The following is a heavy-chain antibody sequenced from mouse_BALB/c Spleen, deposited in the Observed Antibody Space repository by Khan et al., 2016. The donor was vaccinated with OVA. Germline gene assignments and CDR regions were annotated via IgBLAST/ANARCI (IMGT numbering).Heavy chain of an antibody. CDR3: VRGLFDV. CDR2: INPDNGDT. V-gene: IGHV1-19*01. J-gene: IGHJ1*01. Sequence: VQLQQSGPDLVKPGASVKMSCKASGYTFTDYYMKWLKQSHGKSLEWIGDINPDNGDTFYNQKFKDKATLTVDKSSSTAHMQLNGLTSEDSAVYYCVRGLFDVWGAGTTVTVSS. CDR1: GYTFTDYY.